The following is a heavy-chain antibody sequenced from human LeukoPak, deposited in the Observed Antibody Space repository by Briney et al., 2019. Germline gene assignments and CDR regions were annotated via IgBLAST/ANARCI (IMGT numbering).Heavy chain of an antibody. CDR3: ARDRRSYGMDV. J-gene: IGHJ6*02. Sequence: SETLSLTCTVSGGSISSYYWSWIRQPPGKGLEWIGYIYYSGSTNYNPSLKSRVTISVDTSKNQFSLKLSSVTAADTAVYYRARDRRSYGMDVWGQGTTVTVSS. CDR2: IYYSGST. V-gene: IGHV4-59*01. CDR1: GGSISSYY.